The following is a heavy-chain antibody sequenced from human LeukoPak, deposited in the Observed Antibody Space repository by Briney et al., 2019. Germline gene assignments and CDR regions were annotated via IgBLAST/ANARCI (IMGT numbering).Heavy chain of an antibody. V-gene: IGHV4-59*11. CDR2: IYYSGST. Sequence: PSETLSLTCTVSGGSISSHYWSWIRQPPGKGLEWIGYIYYSGSTNYNPSLKSRVTISVDTSKNQSSLKLSSVTAADTAVYYCARAIVEYSSSSSFDYWGQGTLVTVSS. CDR3: ARAIVEYSSSSSFDY. J-gene: IGHJ4*02. CDR1: GGSISSHY. D-gene: IGHD6-6*01.